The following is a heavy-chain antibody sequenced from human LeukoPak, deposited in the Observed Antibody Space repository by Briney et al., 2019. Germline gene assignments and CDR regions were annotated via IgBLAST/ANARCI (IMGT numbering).Heavy chain of an antibody. CDR1: GFIFSSYG. Sequence: PGGSLRLSCAASGFIFSSYGMHWVRQAPGKGLEWVAVISYDGSNKYYADPVKGRFTISRDNSKNTLYLQMNSLRAEDTAIYYCASRHYDFGYYWGQGTLVTVSS. V-gene: IGHV3-30*03. D-gene: IGHD4-17*01. CDR3: ASRHYDFGYY. CDR2: ISYDGSNK. J-gene: IGHJ4*02.